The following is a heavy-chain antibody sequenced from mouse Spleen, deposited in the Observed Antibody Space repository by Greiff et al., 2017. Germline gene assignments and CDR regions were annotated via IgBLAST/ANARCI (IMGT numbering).Heavy chain of an antibody. V-gene: IGHV1S81*02. CDR3: TRCGYNWYFDV. D-gene: IGHD2-2*01. CDR1: GYTFTSYY. Sequence: QVQLQQSGAELVKPGASVKLSCKASGYTFTSYYMYWVKQRPGQGLEWIGGINPSNGGTNFNEKFKSKATLTVDKSSSTAYMQLSSLTSEDSAVYYCTRCGYNWYFDVWGAGTTVTVSS. J-gene: IGHJ1*01. CDR2: INPSNGGT.